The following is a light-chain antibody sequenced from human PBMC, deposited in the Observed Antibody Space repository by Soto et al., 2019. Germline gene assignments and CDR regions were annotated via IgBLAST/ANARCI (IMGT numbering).Light chain of an antibody. V-gene: IGKV3-11*01. CDR3: QQRSNWLWT. CDR2: DAS. CDR1: QSVSSY. J-gene: IGKJ1*01. Sequence: EIVLTQSPATLSLSPGEGAALSCGASQSVSSYLAWYQQKPGQAPRLLIYDASNRATGIPARFSGSGSGTDFTLTISSLEPEDFAVYYCQQRSNWLWTFGQGTTVDIK.